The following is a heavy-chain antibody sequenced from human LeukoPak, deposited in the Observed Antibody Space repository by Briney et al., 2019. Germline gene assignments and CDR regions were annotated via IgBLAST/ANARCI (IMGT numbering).Heavy chain of an antibody. V-gene: IGHV1-2*06. Sequence: ASVKVSCKASGYTFTGYYVHWVRQAPGQGLEWMGRINPNSGGTNYAQKFQGRVTMTRDASISTAYMELSRLRSDDTAVYYCARLPSEGYDYWGQGTLVTVSS. J-gene: IGHJ4*02. CDR1: GYTFTGYY. CDR3: ARLPSEGYDY. D-gene: IGHD2-15*01. CDR2: INPNSGGT.